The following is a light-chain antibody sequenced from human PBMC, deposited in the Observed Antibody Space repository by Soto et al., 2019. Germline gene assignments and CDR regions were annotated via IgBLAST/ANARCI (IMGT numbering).Light chain of an antibody. Sequence: QSALTQPASVSGSPGQSITISCTGTSSDVGGYDFVSWYQQHPGKAPKVMIYDVSNRPSGVSNRFSSSKSGNTASLTISGLQAEDEADYYCCSYTSSDTYVFGTGTKLTVL. CDR1: SSDVGGYDF. CDR2: DVS. CDR3: CSYTSSDTYV. V-gene: IGLV2-14*01. J-gene: IGLJ1*01.